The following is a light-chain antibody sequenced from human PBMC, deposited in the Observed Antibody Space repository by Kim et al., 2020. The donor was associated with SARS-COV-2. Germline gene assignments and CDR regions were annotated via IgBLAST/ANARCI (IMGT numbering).Light chain of an antibody. CDR1: SSNIGNKP. CDR3: AAWDDSLNGWV. CDR2: YDD. Sequence: QRVTRYCSRISSNIGNKPVNWYQQRPGKAPKLLIYYDDLLPSGVSDRFSGSKSGTSASLAISGLQSEDEADYYCAAWDDSLNGWVFGGGTQLTVL. J-gene: IGLJ3*02. V-gene: IGLV1-36*01.